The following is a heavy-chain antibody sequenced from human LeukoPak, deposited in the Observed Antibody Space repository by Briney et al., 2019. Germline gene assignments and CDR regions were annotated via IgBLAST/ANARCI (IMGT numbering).Heavy chain of an antibody. CDR3: AIGSAIYYAPYTAFDI. Sequence: GESLKISCKGSGYSFTSYSIGWVRQMPGKGLEWMGIIYPGDSDTRYSPSFQGQVTISADKSISTAYLQWSSLKASDTAMYYFAIGSAIYYAPYTAFDIHLPGTMFTGSS. D-gene: IGHD2-2*02. V-gene: IGHV5-51*01. CDR1: GYSFTSYS. J-gene: IGHJ3*02. CDR2: IYPGDSDT.